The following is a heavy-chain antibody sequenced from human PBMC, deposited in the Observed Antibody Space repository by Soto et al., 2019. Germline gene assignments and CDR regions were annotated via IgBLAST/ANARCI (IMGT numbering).Heavy chain of an antibody. V-gene: IGHV3-53*01. CDR1: GFTVSSNY. D-gene: IGHD3-9*01. Sequence: GGSLRLSCAASGFTVSSNYMSWVRQAPGKGLEWVSVIYSGGSTYYADTVKGRFTISRDNSKNTLYLQMNSLRAEDTAVYYCARIETYYDILPGPYYYYGMDVWGQGTTVTVSS. J-gene: IGHJ6*02. CDR3: ARIETYYDILPGPYYYYGMDV. CDR2: IYSGGST.